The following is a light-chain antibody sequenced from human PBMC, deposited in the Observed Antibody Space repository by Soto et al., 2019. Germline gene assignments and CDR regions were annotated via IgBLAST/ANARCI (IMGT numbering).Light chain of an antibody. J-gene: IGKJ4*01. CDR2: EAS. CDR1: QNISRW. CDR3: QQANSFPLT. V-gene: IGKV1-5*03. Sequence: DIQMTQSPSTLSASVGDRVTITCRASQNISRWLAWYRQKPGKAPNLLMYEASSLDTGVPSRFSGSGSGTEFTLTISSVQPDDFATYYCQQANSFPLTFGGGTKVDIK.